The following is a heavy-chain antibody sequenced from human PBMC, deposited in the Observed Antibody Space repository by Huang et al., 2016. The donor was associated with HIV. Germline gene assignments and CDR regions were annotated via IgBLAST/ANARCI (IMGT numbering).Heavy chain of an antibody. J-gene: IGHJ4*02. CDR1: GASFSNYY. CDR3: ARFMSGGGPLDY. V-gene: IGHV4-34*01. D-gene: IGHD3-16*01. Sequence: QVQLQQWGAGLLKPSETLSLTCAVYGASFSNYYWSWIRQPPGKGLEWIGEINHTGSTNYNPSLKRRVTISVDTSKNQFSLKVNSVTAADTAVYYCARFMSGGGPLDYWGQGTLVTVSS. CDR2: INHTGST.